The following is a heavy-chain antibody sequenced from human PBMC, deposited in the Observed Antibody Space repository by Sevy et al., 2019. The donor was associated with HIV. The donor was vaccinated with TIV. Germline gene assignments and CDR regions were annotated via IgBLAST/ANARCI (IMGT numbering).Heavy chain of an antibody. CDR3: ARDYACSGGSCRRDFDY. D-gene: IGHD2-15*01. V-gene: IGHV3-48*03. J-gene: IGHJ4*02. Sequence: GGSLRLSCAASGFTFSSYEMNWVRQAPGKGLEWVSYISSSGSTIYYADSVKGRFTISRDNAKNSLYLQMNSLRAEDTAVYYCARDYACSGGSCRRDFDYWGQRTLVTVSS. CDR2: ISSSGSTI. CDR1: GFTFSSYE.